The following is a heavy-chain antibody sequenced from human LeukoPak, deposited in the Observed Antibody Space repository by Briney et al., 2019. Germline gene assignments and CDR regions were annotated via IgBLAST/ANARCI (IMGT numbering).Heavy chain of an antibody. CDR2: IYYSGST. J-gene: IGHJ6*03. CDR3: ARLDYYYYYMDV. CDR1: GGSISNYY. Sequence: SETLSLTCTVSGGSISNYYWSWIRQPPGKGLEWIGYIYYSGSTNYNPSLKSRVTISVDTSKNQFSLKLSSVTAADTAVYYCARLDYYYYYMDVWGEGTTVTISS. V-gene: IGHV4-59*08.